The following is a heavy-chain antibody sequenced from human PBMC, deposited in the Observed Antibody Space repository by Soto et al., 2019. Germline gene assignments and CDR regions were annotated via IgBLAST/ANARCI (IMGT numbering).Heavy chain of an antibody. CDR3: ASETWVRGYYFDY. Sequence: SETLSLTCSFSGDSVTSHYLTWIRQSPEKGLEWIGYMHYTGFSHYNPSLKSRLTISVDRSKNQFTLQLTSVTVADTAVYYCASETWVRGYYFDYWGQGTLVTVSS. CDR1: GDSVTSHY. J-gene: IGHJ4*02. D-gene: IGHD5-12*01. CDR2: MHYTGFS. V-gene: IGHV4-59*02.